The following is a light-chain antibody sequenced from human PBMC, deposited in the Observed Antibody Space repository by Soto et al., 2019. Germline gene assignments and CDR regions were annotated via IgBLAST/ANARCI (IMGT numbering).Light chain of an antibody. J-gene: IGKJ5*01. V-gene: IGKV1D-12*01. CDR3: QQANSFPRT. CDR1: QGISNW. Sequence: DIQMTQSPSSVSASVGDRVTITCRASQGISNWLAWYQQKPGEAPKLLIYAASSLQGGVPTRFSGSGSGKDFTLTISSLQPEDFATYYCQQANSFPRTFGQGTRLEIK. CDR2: AAS.